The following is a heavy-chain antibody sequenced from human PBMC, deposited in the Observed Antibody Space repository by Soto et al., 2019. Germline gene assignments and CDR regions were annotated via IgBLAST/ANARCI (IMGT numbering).Heavy chain of an antibody. CDR3: ARGGGSGSYYYYYGMDV. CDR1: GGSISSYY. D-gene: IGHD3-10*01. V-gene: IGHV4-59*01. CDR2: IYYSGST. Sequence: SETLSLTCTVSGGSISSYYWSWIRQPPGKGLEWIGYIYYSGSTNYNPSLKSRVTISVDTSISTAYMELSSLRSEDTAVYYCARGGGSGSYYYYYGMDVWGHGTTVTVSS. J-gene: IGHJ6*02.